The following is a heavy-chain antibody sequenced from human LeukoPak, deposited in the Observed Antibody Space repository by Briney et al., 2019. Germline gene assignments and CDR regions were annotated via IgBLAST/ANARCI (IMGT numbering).Heavy chain of an antibody. CDR3: ARAGSTNSWFDP. V-gene: IGHV3-21*01. CDR1: GFAFDTYS. D-gene: IGHD2-2*01. Sequence: PGGSLRLSCAAPGFAFDTYSMTWVRQAPGKGLEWVSSISSWSSFIYSADSVTGRFTISRDNAKNSLYLQMNSLRAEDTAVYYCARAGSTNSWFDPWGQGTLVIVSS. CDR2: ISSWSSFI. J-gene: IGHJ5*02.